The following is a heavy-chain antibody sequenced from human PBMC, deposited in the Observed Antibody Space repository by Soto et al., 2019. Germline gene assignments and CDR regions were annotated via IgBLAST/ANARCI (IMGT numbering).Heavy chain of an antibody. J-gene: IGHJ4*02. CDR2: ISYDGSNK. D-gene: IGHD3-22*01. CDR3: AKEGGEPYNLYSYDSSGYPLY. V-gene: IGHV3-30*18. Sequence: GGSLILSCAASGFTFSSYGKHWVRQAPGKGLEWVAVISYDGSNKYYADSVKGRFTISRDNSKNTLYLQMNTLRAEDTAVYYCAKEGGEPYNLYSYDSSGYPLYWGQGTLVTVSS. CDR1: GFTFSSYG.